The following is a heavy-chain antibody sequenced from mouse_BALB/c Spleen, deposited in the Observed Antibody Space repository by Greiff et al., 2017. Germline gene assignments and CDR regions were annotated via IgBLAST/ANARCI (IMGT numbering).Heavy chain of an antibody. CDR3: ARGGYYYGSSEAWFAY. J-gene: IGHJ3*01. CDR2: ISTYYGNT. D-gene: IGHD1-1*01. Sequence: QVQLQQSGPELVRPGVSVKISCKGSSYTFTDYAMHWVKQSHAKSLEWIGVISTYYGNTNYNQKFKGKATMTVDKSSSTAYMELARLTSEDSAVYYCARGGYYYGSSEAWFAYWGQGTLVTVSA. CDR1: SYTFTDYA. V-gene: IGHV1-67*01.